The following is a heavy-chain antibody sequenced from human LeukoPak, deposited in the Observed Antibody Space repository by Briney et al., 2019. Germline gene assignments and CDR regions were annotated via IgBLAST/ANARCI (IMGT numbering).Heavy chain of an antibody. Sequence: SETLSLTCAVYGGSFSGYYWSWIRQPPGKGLEWLGEINHSGSTNYNPSLKSRVTISVDTSKNQFSLKLSSVTAADTAVYYCARGSRQIVVVILDYWGQGTLVTVSS. J-gene: IGHJ4*02. D-gene: IGHD2-21*01. CDR1: GGSFSGYY. CDR2: INHSGST. CDR3: ARGSRQIVVVILDY. V-gene: IGHV4-34*01.